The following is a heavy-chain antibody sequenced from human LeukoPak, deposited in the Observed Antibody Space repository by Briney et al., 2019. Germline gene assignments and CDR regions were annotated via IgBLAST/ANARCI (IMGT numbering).Heavy chain of an antibody. Sequence: GGSLRLSCAASGFTFSSYAIHWVRQAPGKGLEWVAVISFDGTDAFYADAVKGRFTISRDNAKNSLYLQMNSLRAEDTAVYYCARVYRRYFDYWGQGTLVTVSS. V-gene: IGHV3-30*04. CDR2: ISFDGTDA. CDR1: GFTFSSYA. D-gene: IGHD1-14*01. CDR3: ARVYRRYFDY. J-gene: IGHJ4*02.